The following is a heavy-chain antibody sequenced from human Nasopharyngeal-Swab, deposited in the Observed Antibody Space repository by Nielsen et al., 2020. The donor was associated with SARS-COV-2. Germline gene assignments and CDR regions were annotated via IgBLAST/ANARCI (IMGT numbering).Heavy chain of an antibody. V-gene: IGHV3-23*01. CDR3: ARFSRCDDDCPSDY. Sequence: GESLKISCTASGFTFDHYAMNWVRLAPGKGLEWVASITSRGDRTYYGDSVKGRFTIFRENYKNTLYLQLNSLRAEDTARYYCARFSRCDDDCPSDYWGQGTLVTVSS. D-gene: IGHD2-21*02. J-gene: IGHJ4*02. CDR1: GFTFDHYA. CDR2: ITSRGDRT.